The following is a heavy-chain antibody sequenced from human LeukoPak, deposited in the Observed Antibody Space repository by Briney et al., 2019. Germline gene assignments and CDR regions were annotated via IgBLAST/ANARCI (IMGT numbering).Heavy chain of an antibody. Sequence: GGSLRLSCAASGFTFSSYTMHWVRQAPGKGLEWVAVISYDGSNKYYADSVKGRFTISRDNSKKTLYLQMNSLRPEDTAVYYCARDRYCDTPSCSGGWFDPWGQGTLVTVSS. CDR1: GFTFSSYT. J-gene: IGHJ5*02. D-gene: IGHD2-2*01. CDR3: ARDRYCDTPSCSGGWFDP. CDR2: ISYDGSNK. V-gene: IGHV3-30*01.